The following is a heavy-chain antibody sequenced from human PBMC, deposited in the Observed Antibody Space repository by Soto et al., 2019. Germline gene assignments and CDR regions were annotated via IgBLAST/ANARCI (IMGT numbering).Heavy chain of an antibody. CDR3: ATSAGRDGYSFDY. CDR1: GVTFNRQD. V-gene: IGHV1-69*13. Sequence: GASVNVSCKASGVTFNRQDMRWVRQAPGQVLEWIGGIIPMFGTPHYAEKFQDRVTITADESTGTAYLELSSLTSEDTAVYYCATSAGRDGYSFDYWGPGTLVTVSS. CDR2: IIPMFGTP. J-gene: IGHJ4*02. D-gene: IGHD5-12*01.